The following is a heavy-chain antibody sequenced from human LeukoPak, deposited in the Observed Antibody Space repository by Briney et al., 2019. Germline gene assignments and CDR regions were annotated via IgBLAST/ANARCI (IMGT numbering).Heavy chain of an antibody. V-gene: IGHV4-39*07. CDR3: ARGHGGSYASTRWFDP. D-gene: IGHD1-26*01. Sequence: SETLSLTCTVSGGSISSSSYYWGWIRQPPGKGLEWIGSIYYSGSTYYNPSLKSRVTISVDTSKNQFSLKLSSVTAADTAVYYCARGHGGSYASTRWFDPWGQGTLVTVSS. J-gene: IGHJ5*02. CDR2: IYYSGST. CDR1: GGSISSSSYY.